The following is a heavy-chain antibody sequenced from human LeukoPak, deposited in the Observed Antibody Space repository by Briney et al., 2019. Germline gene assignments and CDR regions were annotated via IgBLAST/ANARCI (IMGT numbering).Heavy chain of an antibody. J-gene: IGHJ4*02. D-gene: IGHD5-12*01. CDR1: GYTFTGYY. CDR2: INPNSGGT. V-gene: IGHV1-2*02. CDR3: AMLNSGSEYVADY. Sequence: ASVKVSCKASGYTFTGYYMHWVRQAPGQGLEWMGWINPNSGGTNYAQKFQGRVTMTRDTSISTAYLQWSSLKASDTAMYYCAMLNSGSEYVADYWGQGTLVTVSS.